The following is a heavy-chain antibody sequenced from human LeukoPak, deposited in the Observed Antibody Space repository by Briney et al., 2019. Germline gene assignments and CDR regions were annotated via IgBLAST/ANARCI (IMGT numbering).Heavy chain of an antibody. CDR2: IYYSGST. V-gene: IGHV4-31*03. CDR1: GGSISSGGYY. Sequence: PSQTLSLTCTVSGGSISSGGYYWSWIRQHPGKGLEWIGYIYYSGSTYYNPSLKSRVTISVDTSKNQFSPKLSSVTAADTAVYYCARGERAMIVVAPNWFDPWDQGTLVTVSS. CDR3: ARGERAMIVVAPNWFDP. J-gene: IGHJ5*02. D-gene: IGHD3-22*01.